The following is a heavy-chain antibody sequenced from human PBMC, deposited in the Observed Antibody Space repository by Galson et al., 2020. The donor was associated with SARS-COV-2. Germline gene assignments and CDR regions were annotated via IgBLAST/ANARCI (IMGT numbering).Heavy chain of an antibody. Sequence: GESLKISCAASGFSFGSYWMSWVRQAPGKGLEWVAVISYDGSNKYYADSMKGRFTISRDNFKNTLYLQMNSLRAEDTAVYYCARELTTAFDYWGQGTLVTVSS. CDR3: ARELTTAFDY. CDR1: GFSFGSYW. D-gene: IGHD4-17*01. V-gene: IGHV3-30*03. J-gene: IGHJ4*02. CDR2: ISYDGSNK.